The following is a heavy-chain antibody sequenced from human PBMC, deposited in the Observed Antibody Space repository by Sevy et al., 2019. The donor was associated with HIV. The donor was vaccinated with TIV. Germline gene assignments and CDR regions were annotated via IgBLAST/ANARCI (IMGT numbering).Heavy chain of an antibody. CDR1: GGSISSTNL. D-gene: IGHD2-8*01. Sequence: SDTLSLTCAVSGGSISSTNLWSWVRQPPGKGLEWIGEIHRSGSTNYNPSLQSRVTISVDKSKNQFSLKLTSVTAADTAVYYCAIDREGGYCTNGVCYRALDYWGQGALVTVSS. J-gene: IGHJ4*02. CDR2: IHRSGST. CDR3: AIDREGGYCTNGVCYRALDY. V-gene: IGHV4-4*02.